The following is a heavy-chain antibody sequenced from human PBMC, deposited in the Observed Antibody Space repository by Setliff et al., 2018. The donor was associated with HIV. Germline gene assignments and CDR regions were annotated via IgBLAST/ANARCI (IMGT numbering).Heavy chain of an antibody. J-gene: IGHJ4*02. CDR2: INPSDGST. CDR1: GDTFTNFY. Sequence: EASVKVSCKASGDTFTNFYIHWVRQAPGQGLEWLGMINPSDGSTTYAQKFQGRVTMTSDTSTSTVYMDLSSLRSEDTAVYYCAREYDVLLWIGSQYGRGNLDSWGQGTPVTVSS. CDR3: AREYDVLLWIGSQYGRGNLDS. V-gene: IGHV1-46*01. D-gene: IGHD3-10*01.